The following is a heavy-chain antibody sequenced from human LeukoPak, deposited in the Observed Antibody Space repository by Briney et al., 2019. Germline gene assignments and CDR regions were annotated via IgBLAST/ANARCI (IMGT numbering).Heavy chain of an antibody. Sequence: GGSLRLSCAASGLTFSSYAMSWVRQAPGKGLEWVSAISGSGGSTYYTDSVEGRFTISRDNSKNTLYLQMDSLRADDTAVYYCAKEGDSSGYVSWGQGTLVTVSS. J-gene: IGHJ5*02. V-gene: IGHV3-23*01. D-gene: IGHD3-22*01. CDR3: AKEGDSSGYVS. CDR1: GLTFSSYA. CDR2: ISGSGGST.